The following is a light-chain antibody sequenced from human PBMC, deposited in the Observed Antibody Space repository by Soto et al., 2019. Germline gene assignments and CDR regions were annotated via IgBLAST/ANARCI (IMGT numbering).Light chain of an antibody. CDR3: QVWDSSSDLVV. CDR1: NIGNKS. Sequence: SYELTQPPSVSVAPGQTARITCGGNNIGNKSVHWYQQKPGQAPVLVVYDDSGRPSGIPERFSGSNSGNTATLTISRVEAGDEADYYCQVWDSSSDLVVFGGGTKVTVL. CDR2: DDS. V-gene: IGLV3-21*02. J-gene: IGLJ2*01.